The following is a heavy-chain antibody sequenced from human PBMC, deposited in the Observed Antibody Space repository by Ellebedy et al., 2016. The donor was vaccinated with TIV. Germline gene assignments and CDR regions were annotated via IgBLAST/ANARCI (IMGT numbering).Heavy chain of an antibody. CDR1: GFTFSSYG. D-gene: IGHD3-10*01. J-gene: IGHJ4*02. CDR2: ISNDGSNK. CDR3: VRFGEPGTPDY. Sequence: GESLKISXAASGFTFSSYGMHWVRQPPGKGLEWVAVISNDGSNKYYADSVKGRFTISRDNSKNTLNLQMNSLRAEDTAVYYCVRFGEPGTPDYWGQGTLVTVSS. V-gene: IGHV3-30*03.